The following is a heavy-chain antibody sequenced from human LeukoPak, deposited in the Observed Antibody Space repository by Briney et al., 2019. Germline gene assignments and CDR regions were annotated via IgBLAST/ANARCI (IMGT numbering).Heavy chain of an antibody. CDR1: GFTFSSYG. CDR3: AKVGGYSYGPDDY. V-gene: IGHV3-30*18. J-gene: IGHJ4*02. CDR2: ISYDGSNK. D-gene: IGHD5-18*01. Sequence: GGSLRLSCAASGFTFSSYGMHWVRKAPGKGLEWVAVISYDGSNKYYADSVKGRFTISRDNSKNTLYLQMNSLRAEDTAVYYCAKVGGYSYGPDDYWGQGTLVTVSS.